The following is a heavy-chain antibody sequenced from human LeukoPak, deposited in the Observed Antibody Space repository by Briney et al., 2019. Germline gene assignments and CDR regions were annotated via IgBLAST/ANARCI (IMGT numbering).Heavy chain of an antibody. CDR2: VSYGGGA. V-gene: IGHV4-59*11. J-gene: IGHJ6*03. CDR3: ARTTPPHYHMDA. D-gene: IGHD1-14*01. Sequence: SETLSLTCSVSGASIRSRSWSWIRQPPGKGLEWIGYVSYGGGASYDRFFKSRVTMSVDTSKNQVSLNLTSVTAADTAVYYCARTTPPHYHMDAWGKGTTVTVSS. CDR1: GASIRSRS.